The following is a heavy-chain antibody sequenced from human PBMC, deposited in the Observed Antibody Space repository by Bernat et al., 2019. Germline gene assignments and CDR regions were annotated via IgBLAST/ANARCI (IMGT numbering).Heavy chain of an antibody. J-gene: IGHJ4*02. CDR3: GGARYHGWLVGY. Sequence: EVQVVESGGDLVQPGGSLRLSCAASGFTFSTSWMHWVRQAPGQGLVWVSRINTDGRSTTYADSVKGRFTISRDNAKNTLYLQMNSLRAEDTAVYYCGGARYHGWLVGYWGQGTLVTVSS. CDR1: GFTFSTSW. D-gene: IGHD3-22*01. V-gene: IGHV3-74*01. CDR2: INTDGRST.